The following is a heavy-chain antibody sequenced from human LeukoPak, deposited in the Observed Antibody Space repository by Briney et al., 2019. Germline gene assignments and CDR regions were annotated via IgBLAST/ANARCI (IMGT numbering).Heavy chain of an antibody. CDR3: AREGGVGPLDY. V-gene: IGHV3-7*01. J-gene: IGHJ4*02. Sequence: GGSLRLSCAASGFTFSSYWMSWVRQAPGKGLEWVANIKQDGSEKYYADSVKGRFTISRDNSKNTLYVQMNSLRAEDTAVYYCAREGGVGPLDYWGQGTLVTVSS. CDR1: GFTFSSYW. D-gene: IGHD3-10*01. CDR2: IKQDGSEK.